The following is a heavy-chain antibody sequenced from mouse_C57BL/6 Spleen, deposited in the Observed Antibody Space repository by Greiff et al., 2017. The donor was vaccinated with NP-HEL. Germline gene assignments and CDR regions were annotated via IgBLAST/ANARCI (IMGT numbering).Heavy chain of an antibody. J-gene: IGHJ1*03. D-gene: IGHD1-1*01. Sequence: EVKLVESGGGLVKPGGSLKLSCAASGFTFSSYAMSWVRQTPEKRLEWVATISDGGSYTYYPDNVKGRFTISRDNAKNNLYLQMSHLKSEDTAMYYCASPLRNYWYFDVWGTGTTVTVSS. CDR2: ISDGGSYT. CDR1: GFTFSSYA. V-gene: IGHV5-4*03. CDR3: ASPLRNYWYFDV.